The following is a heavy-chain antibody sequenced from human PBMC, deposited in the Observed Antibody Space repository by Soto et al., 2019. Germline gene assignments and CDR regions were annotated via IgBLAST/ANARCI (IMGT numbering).Heavy chain of an antibody. CDR1: GGSISSVDSY. CDR3: ARDWHSADYFDY. D-gene: IGHD3-10*01. Sequence: SGSLSLTCTVSGGSISSVDSYWSWIRQPPGKGLEWIGYIYYSGSTYYNPSLKSRVTISVDTSKNQFSLKLSSVTAADTAVYYCARDWHSADYFDYWGQATLVTVSS. CDR2: IYYSGST. V-gene: IGHV4-30-4*01. J-gene: IGHJ4*02.